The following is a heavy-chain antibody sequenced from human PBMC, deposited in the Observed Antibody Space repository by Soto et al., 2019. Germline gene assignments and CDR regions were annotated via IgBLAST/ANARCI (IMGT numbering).Heavy chain of an antibody. J-gene: IGHJ4*02. V-gene: IGHV3-23*01. D-gene: IGHD5-12*01. CDR1: GFTFSNYA. CDR2: ISASGAST. CDR3: ARDPKRRDGYNFDS. Sequence: EVQLLESGGGLVQPGGSLRLSCAASGFTFSNYAMNWVRQAPGKGLEWISGISASGASTTYADSVKGRFTISRDNAKKVLFLQMSGLRVDDTAVYYCARDPKRRDGYNFDSWGRGALVTVSS.